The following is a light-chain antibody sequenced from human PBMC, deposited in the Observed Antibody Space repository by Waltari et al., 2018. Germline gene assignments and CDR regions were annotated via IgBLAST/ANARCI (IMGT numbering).Light chain of an antibody. Sequence: QSALTQPASVSGSPGQSITLSCTGTTRAVGGPHPVPCYQQHPGKAPKLMIYDVSNRPSGVSDRFSGSKSDNTASLTISGLQAEDGADYYCNSFTDSVTWVFGGGTKLTVL. CDR3: NSFTDSVTWV. CDR2: DVS. CDR1: TRAVGGPHP. J-gene: IGLJ3*02. V-gene: IGLV2-14*01.